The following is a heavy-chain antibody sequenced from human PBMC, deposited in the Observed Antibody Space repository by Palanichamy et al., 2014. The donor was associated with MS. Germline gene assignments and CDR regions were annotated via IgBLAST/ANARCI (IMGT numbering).Heavy chain of an antibody. CDR1: NYNFNSYG. CDR3: SRSYYDVLTGQYHRLAH. CDR2: ISPDRGNT. V-gene: IGHV1-18*01. J-gene: IGHJ4*02. D-gene: IGHD3-9*01. Sequence: QVQLVQSGPEAKKPGASVKVSCKSSNYNFNSYGINWVRQAPGQRFEWMGWISPDRGNTKFAPSFQDRVTLTTDTSTATAYMEIRSLRADDTAVYYCSRSYYDVLTGQYHRLAHWGQGTLVIVSS.